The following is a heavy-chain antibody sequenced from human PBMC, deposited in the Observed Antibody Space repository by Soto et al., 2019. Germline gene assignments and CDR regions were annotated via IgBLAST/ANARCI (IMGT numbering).Heavy chain of an antibody. CDR1: GFTVSSNY. D-gene: IGHD3-22*01. V-gene: IGHV3-66*01. CDR3: ARDLLRAHWFDP. Sequence: GGSLRLSCAASGFTVSSNYMSWVRQAPGKGLEWVSVIYSGGSTYYADSVKGRFTISRDNSKNTLYLQMNSLRAEDTAVYYCARDLLRAHWFDPWGQGTLVTVSS. CDR2: IYSGGST. J-gene: IGHJ5*02.